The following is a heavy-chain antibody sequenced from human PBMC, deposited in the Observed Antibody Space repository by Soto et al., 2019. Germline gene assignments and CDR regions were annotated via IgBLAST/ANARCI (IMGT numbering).Heavy chain of an antibody. Sequence: HPGGSLRLSCAACGFTFNIYTMAWVRQAHGKGLEWVSSISGSGGSPSYADSVQGRFTISRDNSRNTLSLQMNSLRAEDTATYYCAKARCSGNSCYVPDYWGHGSLVTVSS. V-gene: IGHV3-23*01. CDR2: ISGSGGSP. CDR3: AKARCSGNSCYVPDY. D-gene: IGHD2-15*01. J-gene: IGHJ4*01. CDR1: GFTFNIYT.